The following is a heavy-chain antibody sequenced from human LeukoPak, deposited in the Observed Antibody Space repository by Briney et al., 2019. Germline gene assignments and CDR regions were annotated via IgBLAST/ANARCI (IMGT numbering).Heavy chain of an antibody. CDR1: GFTFISYA. D-gene: IGHD1-26*01. CDR2: LSGNAGRP. J-gene: IGHJ6*02. V-gene: IGHV3-23*01. Sequence: GGSLRFSCAASGFTFISYAMSWVRQAPGKGLEWVSSLSGNAGRPYYADSVKGRFTISRDNSKNTLYLQMNSLRAEDTAVYYCAKDHRDSGNYYYYYGLDVWGQGTMVTVSS. CDR3: AKDHRDSGNYYYYYGLDV.